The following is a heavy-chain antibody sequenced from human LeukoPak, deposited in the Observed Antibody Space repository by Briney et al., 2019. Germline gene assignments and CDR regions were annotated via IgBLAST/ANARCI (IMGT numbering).Heavy chain of an antibody. Sequence: SVKVSCKASGGAFSSYAIRWVRQAPGQGLEWMVGIIPIFGTANYAQKFQGRVTITTDESTSTAYVELSSLRSEDTAVYYCARVRLDYGDYASDYWGQGTLVTVSS. CDR3: ARVRLDYGDYASDY. CDR1: GGAFSSYA. J-gene: IGHJ4*02. D-gene: IGHD4-17*01. V-gene: IGHV1-69*05. CDR2: IIPIFGTA.